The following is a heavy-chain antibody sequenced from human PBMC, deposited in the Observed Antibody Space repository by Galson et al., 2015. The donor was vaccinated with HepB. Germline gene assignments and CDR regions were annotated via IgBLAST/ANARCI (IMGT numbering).Heavy chain of an antibody. Sequence: SLRLSCAASGLTFSSYWMHWVRQAPGKGLVWVSRIDSAGSTTSYADSVKGRFTISRDNAKNTLYLQVNSLRAEDTAVYYCAVGGCSGSSCSSPRGYWGQGTLVTVSS. CDR1: GLTFSSYW. CDR2: IDSAGSTT. CDR3: AVGGCSGSSCSSPRGY. D-gene: IGHD2-15*01. J-gene: IGHJ4*02. V-gene: IGHV3-74*01.